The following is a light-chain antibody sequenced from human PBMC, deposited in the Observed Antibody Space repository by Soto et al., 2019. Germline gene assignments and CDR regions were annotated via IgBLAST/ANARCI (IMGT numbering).Light chain of an antibody. CDR2: RAS. CDR1: ESVSRSY. Sequence: EIVLTQSPGTLSLSPGERATLSCRASESVSRSYLAWYQQKPGQAPRLLIYRASSRATGIPDRFSGSGSGTDFTLTISRLEPEDFAVYYCQQYGTAPWTFGQGTKVEIK. CDR3: QQYGTAPWT. V-gene: IGKV3-20*01. J-gene: IGKJ1*01.